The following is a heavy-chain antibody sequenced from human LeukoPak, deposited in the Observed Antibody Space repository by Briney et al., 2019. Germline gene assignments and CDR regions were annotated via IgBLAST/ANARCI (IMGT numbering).Heavy chain of an antibody. J-gene: IGHJ4*02. Sequence: SSETLSLTCTVSGYSISSGYYWGWIRQPPGKGLEWIGSIYHSGSTYYNPSLKSRVTISVDTSKNQFSLKLSSVTAADTAVYYCARDRHSSSWYGGNFDYWGQGTLVTVSS. D-gene: IGHD6-13*01. CDR3: ARDRHSSSWYGGNFDY. V-gene: IGHV4-38-2*02. CDR2: IYHSGST. CDR1: GYSISSGYY.